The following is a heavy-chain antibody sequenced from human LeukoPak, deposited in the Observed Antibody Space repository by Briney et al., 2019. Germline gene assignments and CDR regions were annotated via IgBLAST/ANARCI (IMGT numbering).Heavy chain of an antibody. CDR3: ASTISPYYYGSGSYQGYFDY. CDR1: GGSISSSSYY. D-gene: IGHD3-10*01. Sequence: SETLSLTCTVSGGSISSSSYYWGWIRQPPGKGLEWIGSIYYSGSTYYNPSLKSRVTISVDTSKNQFSLKLSSVTAADTAVYYCASTISPYYYGSGSYQGYFDYWGQGTLVTVSS. V-gene: IGHV4-39*07. CDR2: IYYSGST. J-gene: IGHJ4*02.